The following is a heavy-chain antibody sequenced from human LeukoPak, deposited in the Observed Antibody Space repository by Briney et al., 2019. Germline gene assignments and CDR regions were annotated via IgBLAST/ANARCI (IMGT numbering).Heavy chain of an antibody. V-gene: IGHV3-23*01. CDR1: GFTFSSYA. CDR3: AKDRPQQLVPRGLYDY. Sequence: GGSLRLSCAASGFTFSSYAMSWVRQAPGKGLEWVSAISGSGGSTYYADSVKGRFTISRDNSKNTLYLQMNSLRAEDTAVYYCAKDRPQQLVPRGLYDYWGQGTLVTVSS. D-gene: IGHD6-13*01. J-gene: IGHJ4*02. CDR2: ISGSGGST.